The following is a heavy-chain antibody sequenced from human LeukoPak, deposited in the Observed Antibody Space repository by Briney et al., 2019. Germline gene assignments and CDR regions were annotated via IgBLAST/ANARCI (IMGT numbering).Heavy chain of an antibody. D-gene: IGHD3-22*01. Sequence: ASVKVSCKSSGYTFTGYYMHWVRQAPGQGLEWMGWINPNSGGTNYAQKFQGRVTMTRDTSISTAYMELSRLRSDDTAVYYCAYDSSGYDYYFDYWGQGTLVTVSS. CDR2: INPNSGGT. V-gene: IGHV1-2*02. J-gene: IGHJ4*02. CDR1: GYTFTGYY. CDR3: AYDSSGYDYYFDY.